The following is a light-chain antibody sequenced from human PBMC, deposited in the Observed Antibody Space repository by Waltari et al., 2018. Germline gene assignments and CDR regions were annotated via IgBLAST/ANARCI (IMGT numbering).Light chain of an antibody. Sequence: SYVLTQAPSVSVAPGKTARITCGGNNIGSKSVHWYQQKPGQAPVLVSYNDSDRPSGIPERFSGSNSGNTATLTISRVEGGDEADYYCQVWDTSSDHVVFGGGTKLTVL. J-gene: IGLJ2*01. V-gene: IGLV3-21*04. CDR2: NDS. CDR3: QVWDTSSDHVV. CDR1: NIGSKS.